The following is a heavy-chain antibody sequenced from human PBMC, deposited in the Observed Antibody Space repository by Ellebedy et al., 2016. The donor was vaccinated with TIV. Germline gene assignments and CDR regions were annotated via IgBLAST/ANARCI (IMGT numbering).Heavy chain of an antibody. J-gene: IGHJ5*02. Sequence: MPSETLSLTCAVYGASLSGYQWSWIRLSPEKGLQWIGEINDVGTTNYNPSLKSRVTISVDTSKIQFYLKLSSVTAADTAIYYCARCYTGTNWFDPWGQGTLVTVSS. CDR2: INDVGTT. D-gene: IGHD2-2*02. V-gene: IGHV4-34*01. CDR3: ARCYTGTNWFDP. CDR1: GASLSGYQ.